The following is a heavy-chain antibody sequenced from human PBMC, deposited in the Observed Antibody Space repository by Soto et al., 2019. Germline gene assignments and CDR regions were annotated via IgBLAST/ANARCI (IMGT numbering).Heavy chain of an antibody. CDR3: ARARPIVPAAIYYYYGMDV. CDR2: ISAYNGNT. CDR1: GYTFTSYG. J-gene: IGHJ6*02. V-gene: IGHV1-18*01. Sequence: GASVKVSCKASGYTFTSYGISWVRQAPGQGLEWMGWISAYNGNTNYAQKLQGRVTITTDTSTSTAYMELRSLRSEDTAVYYCARARPIVPAAIYYYYGMDVWGQGTTVTVSS. D-gene: IGHD2-2*02.